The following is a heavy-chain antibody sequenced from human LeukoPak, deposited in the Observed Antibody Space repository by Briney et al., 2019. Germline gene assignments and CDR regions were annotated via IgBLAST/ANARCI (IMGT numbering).Heavy chain of an antibody. CDR3: ANGKSEYSGGWPRGTF. D-gene: IGHD6-19*01. Sequence: PGGSLRLSCAASGFTFSNYAMIWVRQAPGKGLEWVSALSGSGATTYYADSVKGRFTISRDNSKKTLYLQMNSLRVEGTAVYYCANGKSEYSGGWPRGTFWGQGTLVSVSS. J-gene: IGHJ4*02. V-gene: IGHV3-23*01. CDR1: GFTFSNYA. CDR2: LSGSGATT.